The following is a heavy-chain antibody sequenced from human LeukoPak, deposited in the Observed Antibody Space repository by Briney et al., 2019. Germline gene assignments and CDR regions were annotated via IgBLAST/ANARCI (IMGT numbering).Heavy chain of an antibody. CDR1: GFTFSSYS. Sequence: PGGSLRLSCAASGFTFSSYSMNWVRQAPGKGLEWVSYISSSSRTIYYADSVKGRFTISRDNAKNSLYLQMNSLRAEDTAVYYCARTAAAGTHDYWGQGTLVTVSS. CDR3: ARTAAAGTHDY. D-gene: IGHD6-13*01. CDR2: ISSSSRTI. J-gene: IGHJ4*02. V-gene: IGHV3-48*01.